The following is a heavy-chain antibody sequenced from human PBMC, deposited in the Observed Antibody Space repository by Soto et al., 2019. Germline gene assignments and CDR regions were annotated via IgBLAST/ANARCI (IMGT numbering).Heavy chain of an antibody. CDR2: VYRTGST. CDR1: GGSVSSNSYS. J-gene: IGHJ4*02. CDR3: ARARATIAAAAIFDC. Sequence: SETLSLTCTVSGGSVSSNSYSWGWVRQPPGKGLEWIGEVYRTGSTNYNPSLESRLTISVDKSKNQFSLKLTSVTAADTAVYYCARARATIAAAAIFDCWGQGTLVTVSS. D-gene: IGHD6-13*01. V-gene: IGHV4-39*07.